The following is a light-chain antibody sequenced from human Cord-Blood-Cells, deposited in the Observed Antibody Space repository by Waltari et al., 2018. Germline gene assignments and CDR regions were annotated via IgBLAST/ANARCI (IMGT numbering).Light chain of an antibody. Sequence: DIQMTQSPSSLSASVGDRVTITCRASPSISSYLNWYQQKPGKAPKLLIYAASSLQSGVPSRFSGSGSGTDCALTISSLQPEDFATYYCQQSYSTPYTFGQGTKREIK. V-gene: IGKV1-39*01. CDR1: PSISSY. J-gene: IGKJ2*01. CDR2: AAS. CDR3: QQSYSTPYT.